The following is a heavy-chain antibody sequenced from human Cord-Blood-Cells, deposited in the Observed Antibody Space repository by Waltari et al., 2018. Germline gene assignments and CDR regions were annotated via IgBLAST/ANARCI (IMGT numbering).Heavy chain of an antibody. CDR2: INPNSGGT. CDR1: GYTFTGYY. V-gene: IGHV1-2*04. J-gene: IGHJ4*02. Sequence: QVQLLQSGSEVKKPGASVKVSCKASGYTFTGYYMHWVRQAPGQGLEWMGWINPNSGGTNYAQKFQGWVTMTRDTSISTAYMELSRLRSDDTAVYYCARGDSPAEYSFDYWGQGTLVTVSS. D-gene: IGHD6-6*01. CDR3: ARGDSPAEYSFDY.